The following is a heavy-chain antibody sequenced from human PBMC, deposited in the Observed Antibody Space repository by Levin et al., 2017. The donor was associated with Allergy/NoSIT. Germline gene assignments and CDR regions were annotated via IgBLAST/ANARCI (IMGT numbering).Heavy chain of an antibody. D-gene: IGHD2-2*01. V-gene: IGHV3-21*01. CDR1: GFTFSSYS. J-gene: IGHJ6*03. CDR2: ISSSSSYI. Sequence: GGSLRLSCAASGFTFSSYSMNWVRQAPGKGLEWVSSISSSSSYIYYADSVKGRFTISRDNAKNSLYLQMNSLRAEDTAVYYCATLGGCSSTSCSLLDYFYMDVWGIGTTVTVSS. CDR3: ATLGGCSSTSCSLLDYFYMDV.